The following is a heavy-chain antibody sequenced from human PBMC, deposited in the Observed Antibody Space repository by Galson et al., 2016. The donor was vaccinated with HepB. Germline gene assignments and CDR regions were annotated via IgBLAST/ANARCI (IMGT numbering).Heavy chain of an antibody. D-gene: IGHD6-6*01. CDR1: GFTFDNYT. Sequence: SLRLSCAASGFTFDNYTMNWLRQALGKGLEWVSSVSHSSTYVYYADSVEGRFTISRDNAKNSLYLEMNSLRVEDTAVFYCARSLGWYFDVWGRGTLVTVSS. V-gene: IGHV3-21*01. J-gene: IGHJ2*01. CDR3: ARSLGWYFDV. CDR2: VSHSSTYV.